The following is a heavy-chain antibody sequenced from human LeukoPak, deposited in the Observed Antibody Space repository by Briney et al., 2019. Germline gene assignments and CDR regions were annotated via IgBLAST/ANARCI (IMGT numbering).Heavy chain of an antibody. D-gene: IGHD3-10*01. CDR3: TTDSSYRITMVRGVIIKMKDLDY. CDR1: GFSFSIAC. Sequence: GSLRLSCAASGFSFSIACMSWGRHAPGKGLECVGRIKSKTDGGTTDYATPVKGRFTISRCDSKDTLYLQMNSLKTEDTAVYYRTTDSSYRITMVRGVIIKMKDLDYWGQGTLVTVSS. CDR2: IKSKTDGGTT. J-gene: IGHJ4*02. V-gene: IGHV3-15*01.